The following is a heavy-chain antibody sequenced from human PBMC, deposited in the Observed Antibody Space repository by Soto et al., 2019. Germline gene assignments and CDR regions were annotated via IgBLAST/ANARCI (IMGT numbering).Heavy chain of an antibody. V-gene: IGHV4-39*07. J-gene: IGHJ5*02. CDR3: ARYRVATIIDWFDP. CDR1: GGSISSSSYY. D-gene: IGHD5-12*01. CDR2: IYYSGST. Sequence: SDTLSVTCTVSGGSISSSSYYWGWIRQPPGKELEWIGSIYYSGSTYYNPSLKSRVTISVDTSKNQFSLKLSSVTAADTAVYYCARYRVATIIDWFDPWGQGTLVTVS.